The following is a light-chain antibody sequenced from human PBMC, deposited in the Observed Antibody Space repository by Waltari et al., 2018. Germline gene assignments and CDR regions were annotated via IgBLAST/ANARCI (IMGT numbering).Light chain of an antibody. CDR3: AAWDDSLNGLYV. CDR2: SNK. V-gene: IGLV1-44*01. J-gene: IGLJ1*01. Sequence: QSVMTQPPSACGTPGQRVTISFSGSSSHSGRNTVNWYQQHRGTAPKPLNYSNKQRPSGVPDRFSGSKSGTSASLAIIGLQSEDEADYYCAAWDDSLNGLYVFGTGTKVTVL. CDR1: SSHSGRNT.